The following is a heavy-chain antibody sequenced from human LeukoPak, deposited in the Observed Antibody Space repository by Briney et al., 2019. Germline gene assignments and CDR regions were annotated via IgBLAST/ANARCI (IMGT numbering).Heavy chain of an antibody. CDR1: GFTFSSYS. CDR2: ISSSSSYI. J-gene: IGHJ4*02. V-gene: IGHV3-21*01. D-gene: IGHD6-13*01. CDR3: AKGTSSSSWYYFDY. Sequence: PGGSLRLSCAASGFTFSSYSMNWVRQAPGKGLEWVSSISSSSSYIYYADSVKGRFTISRDNAKNSLYLQMNSLRAEDTAVYYCAKGTSSSSWYYFDYWGQGTLVTVSS.